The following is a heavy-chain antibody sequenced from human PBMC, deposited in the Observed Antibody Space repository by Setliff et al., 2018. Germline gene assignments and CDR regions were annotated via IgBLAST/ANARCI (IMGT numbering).Heavy chain of an antibody. D-gene: IGHD2-2*02. V-gene: IGHV3-48*03. Sequence: GGSLRLSCAASGFIFSAYEMNWVRQAPGKGLEWVSYISSSGDTVYYADSVKGRFTISRDNAKNSLYLQMNSLRAEDTAVYYCAKSGGYCSSTSCYSYYYHMDVWGKGTTVTVSS. CDR2: ISSSGDTV. J-gene: IGHJ6*03. CDR1: GFIFSAYE. CDR3: AKSGGYCSSTSCYSYYYHMDV.